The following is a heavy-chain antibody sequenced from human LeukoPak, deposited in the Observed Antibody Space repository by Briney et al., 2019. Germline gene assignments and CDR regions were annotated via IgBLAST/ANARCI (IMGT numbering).Heavy chain of an antibody. CDR3: AKVVYCSSFSCRNPDY. J-gene: IGHJ4*02. D-gene: IGHD2-2*01. Sequence: GGSLRLSCAASGLTVSSNYMSWVRQAPGKGLEWVSVIYSGGSTYYADSVKGRFTISRDNSKNTLYLQMNSLRAEDTAIYYCAKVVYCSSFSCRNPDYWGQGTLVTVSS. CDR1: GLTVSSNY. V-gene: IGHV3-66*01. CDR2: IYSGGST.